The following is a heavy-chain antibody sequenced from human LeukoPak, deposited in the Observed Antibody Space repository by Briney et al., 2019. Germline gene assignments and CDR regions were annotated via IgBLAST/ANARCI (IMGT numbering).Heavy chain of an antibody. J-gene: IGHJ4*02. V-gene: IGHV1-18*01. CDR2: ISGYKGNT. Sequence: GASVKVSCKASGYTFTSYGISWVRQAPGQGLEWMGWISGYKGNTNYAQKVKGRVTMTIDKSTSTAYMELRSLRSDDTAVYYCARGPSITIFGVVNDYWGQGTLVTVSS. D-gene: IGHD3-3*01. CDR3: ARGPSITIFGVVNDY. CDR1: GYTFTSYG.